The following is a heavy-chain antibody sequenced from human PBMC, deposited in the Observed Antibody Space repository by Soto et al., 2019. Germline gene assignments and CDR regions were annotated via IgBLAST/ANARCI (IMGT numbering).Heavy chain of an antibody. V-gene: IGHV3-53*01. J-gene: IGHJ4*01. CDR2: IYSGDTT. Sequence: PGGSLRLSCAASGFNFSSYHMNWVRQAPGKGLEWVSVIYSGDTTYYSESVRGRFTISRDNSRNTLFLQMTNLRLEDTAVYYCVRDRVYNGSYFFDHWGHGALVTVSS. CDR3: VRDRVYNGSYFFDH. CDR1: GFNFSSYH. D-gene: IGHD2-8*01.